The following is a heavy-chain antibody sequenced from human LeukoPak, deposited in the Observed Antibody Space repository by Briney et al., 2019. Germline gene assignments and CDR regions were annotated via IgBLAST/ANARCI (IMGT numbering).Heavy chain of an antibody. Sequence: SVKVSCKASGGTFSSYAISWVRQAPGQGLEWMGGIIPIFGTANYAQKFQGRVTMTRDTSISTAYMELSRLRSDDTAVYYCARVSITMVRGGLNYWGQGTLVTVSS. D-gene: IGHD3-10*01. CDR1: GGTFSSYA. J-gene: IGHJ4*02. CDR3: ARVSITMVRGGLNY. CDR2: IIPIFGTA. V-gene: IGHV1-69*05.